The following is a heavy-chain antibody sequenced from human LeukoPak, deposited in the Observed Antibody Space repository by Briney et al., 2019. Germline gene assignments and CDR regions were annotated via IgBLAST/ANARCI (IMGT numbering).Heavy chain of an antibody. J-gene: IGHJ5*02. CDR1: GFIFGSYA. CDR2: ISPSGSAT. Sequence: GGSLRLSCAASGFIFGSYAMSWVRQGPEKGLEWVSTISPSGSATYYADSVKGRFTISRDNSKSTLYLQMNSLRDEDTALYHCARDKSASSPCEWFDPWGQGTVVTVSS. D-gene: IGHD6-6*01. CDR3: ARDKSASSPCEWFDP. V-gene: IGHV3-23*01.